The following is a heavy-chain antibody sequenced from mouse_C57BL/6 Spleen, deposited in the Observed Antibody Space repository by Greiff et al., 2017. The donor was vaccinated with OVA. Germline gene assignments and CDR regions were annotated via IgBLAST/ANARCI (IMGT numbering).Heavy chain of an antibody. CDR3: ARSRGYDAWFAY. V-gene: IGHV1-52*01. Sequence: QVQLQQPGAELVRPGSSVKLSCKASGYTFTSYWMHWVKQRPIQGLEWIGNIDPSDSETHYNQKFKDKATLTVDKSSSTAYMQLSSLTSEDSAVYYCARSRGYDAWFAYWGQGTLVTVSA. CDR2: IDPSDSET. CDR1: GYTFTSYW. D-gene: IGHD2-2*01. J-gene: IGHJ3*01.